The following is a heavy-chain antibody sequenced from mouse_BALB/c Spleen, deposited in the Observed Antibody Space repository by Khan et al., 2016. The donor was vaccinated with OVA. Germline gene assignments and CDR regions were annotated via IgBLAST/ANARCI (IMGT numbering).Heavy chain of an antibody. V-gene: IGHV2-6-2*01. Sequence: VQLQESGPDLVAPSQSLSITCTVSGFSLTSYAIHWVRQPPGNGLEWLVVIWSDGRTTYNSALKSRLSISKDNSKSQVFLKIDSLQTDDTAMYYCARHQFPLSMDSWGQGTSVTVSS. CDR2: IWSDGRT. CDR3: ARHQFPLSMDS. CDR1: GFSLTSYA. J-gene: IGHJ4*01.